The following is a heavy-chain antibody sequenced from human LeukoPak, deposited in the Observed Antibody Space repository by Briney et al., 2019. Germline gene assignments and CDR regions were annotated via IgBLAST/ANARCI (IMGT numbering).Heavy chain of an antibody. Sequence: GGSLRLSCAASGFTFSSYAMSWVRQAPGKGLEWVSVIYSGGSTYYADSVKGRFTISRDNSKNTLYLQMNSLRAEDTAVYYCARDGYGSGSSLWGQGTLVTVSS. V-gene: IGHV3-53*01. CDR2: IYSGGST. J-gene: IGHJ4*02. CDR3: ARDGYGSGSSL. CDR1: GFTFSSYA. D-gene: IGHD3-10*01.